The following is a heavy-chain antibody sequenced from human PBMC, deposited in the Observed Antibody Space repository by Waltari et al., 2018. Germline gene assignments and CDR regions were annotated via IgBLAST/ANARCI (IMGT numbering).Heavy chain of an antibody. Sequence: EVQLVESGGGLVEPGGSLRLSCDASGFHFINAWMHWVRPAPGKGLEWLGRIKSDTYGGTTDYAAPVKGRFTISRDDSKNTLYLQMNSLKTEDTAVYYCTQIALWFGDPVDYWGQGTLVTVSA. J-gene: IGHJ4*02. CDR2: IKSDTYGGTT. V-gene: IGHV3-15*07. CDR3: TQIALWFGDPVDY. D-gene: IGHD3-10*01. CDR1: GFHFINAW.